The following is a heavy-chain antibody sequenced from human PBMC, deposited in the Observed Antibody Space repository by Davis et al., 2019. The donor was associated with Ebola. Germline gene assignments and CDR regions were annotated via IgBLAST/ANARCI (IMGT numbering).Heavy chain of an antibody. CDR1: GGSISSSSYY. J-gene: IGHJ6*02. D-gene: IGHD2-2*01. Sequence: PGGSLRLSCTVPGGSISSSSYYWGWIRQPPGKGLEWIGEINHSGSTNYNPSLKSRVTISVDTSKNQFSLKVSSVPAADTAVYYCARGRTVLVPTAIWGPYYYYGMDVWGQGTTVTVSS. CDR2: INHSGST. CDR3: ARGRTVLVPTAIWGPYYYYGMDV. V-gene: IGHV4-39*07.